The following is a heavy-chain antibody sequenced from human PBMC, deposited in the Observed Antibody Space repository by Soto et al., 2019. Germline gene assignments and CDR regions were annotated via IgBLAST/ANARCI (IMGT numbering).Heavy chain of an antibody. CDR2: INHSGST. CDR3: ARGAALGYCSSTSCPIPYDS. Sequence: SETLSLTCAFYGGSFSGYCWSWIRQPPGKGLEWIGEINHSGSTNYNPSLKSRVTISVDTSKNQFSLKLSSVTAADTAVYYCARGAALGYCSSTSCPIPYDSWGQGTLLTISS. J-gene: IGHJ4*02. V-gene: IGHV4-34*01. CDR1: GGSFSGYC. D-gene: IGHD2-2*01.